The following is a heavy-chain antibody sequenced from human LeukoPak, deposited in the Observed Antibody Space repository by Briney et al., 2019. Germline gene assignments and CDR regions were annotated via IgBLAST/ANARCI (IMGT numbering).Heavy chain of an antibody. V-gene: IGHV3-23*01. CDR2: TRGSGGRA. Sequence: GRSLRLSCAASGFTFSSYAMSCVRQAQGKGLEWVSATRGSGGRAYYADSVKGRFTISRDNSKNTLYLQMNSLRAEDTAVYYCAKGPYFDWLLSHYFDYWGQGTLVTVSS. CDR3: AKGPYFDWLLSHYFDY. CDR1: GFTFSSYA. D-gene: IGHD3-9*01. J-gene: IGHJ4*02.